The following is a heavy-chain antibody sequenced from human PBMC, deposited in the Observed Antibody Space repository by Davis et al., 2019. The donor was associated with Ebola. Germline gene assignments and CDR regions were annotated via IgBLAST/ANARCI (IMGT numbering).Heavy chain of an antibody. CDR2: VHGGNGST. Sequence: ASVKVSCKASGFTFTNYAIHWVRQAPGQRLEWMGWVHGGNGSTKYSQRFQGRVTITTDTSASTVYLDLTSLRSDDTAVFYCARASFGYNSGWYADYWGPGSLVTVSS. CDR1: GFTFTNYA. V-gene: IGHV1-3*01. D-gene: IGHD6-19*01. CDR3: ARASFGYNSGWYADY. J-gene: IGHJ4*02.